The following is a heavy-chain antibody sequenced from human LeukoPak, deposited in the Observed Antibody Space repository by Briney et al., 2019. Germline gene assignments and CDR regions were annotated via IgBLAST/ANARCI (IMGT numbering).Heavy chain of an antibody. Sequence: SETLSLTCTVSGGSISSYYWSWIRQPPGKGLEWIGYIYTSGSINYNPSLKSRVTISVDTSKNQFSLKLSSVTAADTAVYYCASLPVGGAARGDYWGQGTLVTVSS. CDR2: IYTSGSI. D-gene: IGHD1-26*01. CDR3: ASLPVGGAARGDY. J-gene: IGHJ4*02. V-gene: IGHV4-4*09. CDR1: GGSISSYY.